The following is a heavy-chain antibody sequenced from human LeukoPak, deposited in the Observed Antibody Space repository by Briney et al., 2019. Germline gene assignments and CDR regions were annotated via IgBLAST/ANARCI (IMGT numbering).Heavy chain of an antibody. CDR1: GGSISSSSYY. CDR2: IYYSGST. CDR3: ASVGYDYVWGSYRLLS. Sequence: SETLSLTCTVSGGSISSSSYYWGWIRQPPGKGLEWIGSIYYSGSTYYSPSLKSRVTISVDTSKNQFSLKLSSATAADTAVYYCASVGYDYVWGSYRLLSWGQGTLVTVSS. D-gene: IGHD3-16*02. V-gene: IGHV4-39*01. J-gene: IGHJ5*02.